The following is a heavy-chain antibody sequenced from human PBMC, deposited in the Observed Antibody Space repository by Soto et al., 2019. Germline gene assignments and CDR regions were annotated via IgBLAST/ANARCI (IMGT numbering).Heavy chain of an antibody. CDR1: GGSISSGGYY. J-gene: IGHJ4*02. CDR2: IYYSGRT. D-gene: IGHD1-26*01. V-gene: IGHV4-61*08. CDR3: ARDPVGVTHFDY. Sequence: SETLSLTCTVSGGSISSGGYYWSWIRQHPGKGLEWIGYIYYSGRTNYNSSLKSRITMSIDTSKNQFSLKLSSVTAADTAIYYCARDPVGVTHFDYWGQGAPVTVSS.